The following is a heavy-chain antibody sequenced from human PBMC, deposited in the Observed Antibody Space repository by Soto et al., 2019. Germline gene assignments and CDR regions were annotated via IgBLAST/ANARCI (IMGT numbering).Heavy chain of an antibody. D-gene: IGHD2-2*01. V-gene: IGHV4-59*01. J-gene: IGHJ4*02. Sequence: SETLSLTCTVSGGSISSYYWSWIRQPPGKGLEWIGYIYYSGSTNYNPSLKSRVTISVDTSKNQFSLKLSSVTAADTAVYYCARAITSHATPPGYWGQGTLVTVS. CDR1: GGSISSYY. CDR2: IYYSGST. CDR3: ARAITSHATPPGY.